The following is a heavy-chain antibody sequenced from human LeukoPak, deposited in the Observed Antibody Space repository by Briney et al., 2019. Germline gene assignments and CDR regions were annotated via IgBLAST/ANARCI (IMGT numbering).Heavy chain of an antibody. V-gene: IGHV3-74*01. J-gene: IGHJ4*02. Sequence: PGGSLRLSCAASGSTFSRYWMHWVRQAPGKGLVWVSRINSDGSSTSYADSVKGRFTISRDNAKNTLYLQMNSLRAEDTAVYYCAKDFLGYCSSTSCSYFDYWGQGTLVTVSS. CDR2: INSDGSST. CDR3: AKDFLGYCSSTSCSYFDY. CDR1: GSTFSRYW. D-gene: IGHD2-2*01.